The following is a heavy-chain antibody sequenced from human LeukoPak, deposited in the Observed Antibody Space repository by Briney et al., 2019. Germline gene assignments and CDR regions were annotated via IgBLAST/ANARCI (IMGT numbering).Heavy chain of an antibody. CDR2: IYSGGST. CDR3: ARETPSSGWYGKPRAFDI. CDR1: GFTVSSNY. Sequence: GGSLRLSCAASGFTVSSNYMSWVRQAPGKGLEWVSVIYSGGSTGYADSVKGRFTTSRDNAKNSLYLQMNSLRAEDTALYYCARETPSSGWYGKPRAFDIWGQGTMVTVSS. J-gene: IGHJ3*02. V-gene: IGHV3-53*01. D-gene: IGHD6-19*01.